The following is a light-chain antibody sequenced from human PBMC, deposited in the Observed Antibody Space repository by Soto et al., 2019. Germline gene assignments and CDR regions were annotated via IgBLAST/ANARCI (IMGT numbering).Light chain of an antibody. J-gene: IGLJ3*02. CDR3: AAWDDSLNGPV. Sequence: QSVLTQPPSASGTPGQRVTISCSGSNSNIGSYTVNWYQQLPGTAPRLLMYNSNERPSGVPDRFSGSKSGTSASLAISGLQSEDEAEYYCAAWDDSLNGPVFGGGTKLTVL. CDR1: NSNIGSYT. CDR2: NSN. V-gene: IGLV1-44*01.